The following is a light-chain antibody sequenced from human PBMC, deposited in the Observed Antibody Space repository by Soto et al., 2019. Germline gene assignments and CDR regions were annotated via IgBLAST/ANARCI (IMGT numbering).Light chain of an antibody. CDR1: SSDVGGYNY. Sequence: QSALTRPPSASGSPGQSVTISCTGTSSDVGGYNYVSWYQRHPGKAPKLMIYEVSKRPSGVPDRFSGSKSGNTASLTVSGLQAEDEADYYCSSYAGSNNLVFGGGTQLTVL. CDR2: EVS. CDR3: SSYAGSNNLV. V-gene: IGLV2-8*01. J-gene: IGLJ2*01.